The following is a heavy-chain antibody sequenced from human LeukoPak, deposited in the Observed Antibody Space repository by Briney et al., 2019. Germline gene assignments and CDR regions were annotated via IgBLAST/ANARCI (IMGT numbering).Heavy chain of an antibody. V-gene: IGHV3-21*01. J-gene: IGHJ4*02. D-gene: IGHD3-22*01. Sequence: PGGSLRLSCAASGFTFSSYSMNWVRQAPGKGLEWVSSISSSSSYIYYADSVKGRFTISRDNAKNSLYLQMNSLRAEDTAVYYCARGPLDTFITMIGSFDYWGQGTLVTVSS. CDR2: ISSSSSYI. CDR3: ARGPLDTFITMIGSFDY. CDR1: GFTFSSYS.